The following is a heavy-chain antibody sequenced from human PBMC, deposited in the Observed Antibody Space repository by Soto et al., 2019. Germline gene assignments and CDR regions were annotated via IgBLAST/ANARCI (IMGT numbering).Heavy chain of an antibody. D-gene: IGHD3-3*01. CDR1: GGSISSSSYY. V-gene: IGHV4-39*01. CDR2: IYYSGST. CDR3: ASTGNYDFWSGYYEYYFDY. Sequence: ETLSLTCTVSGGSISSSSYYWGWIRQPPGKGLEWIGSIYYSGSTYYNPSLKSRITISVDTSKNQYSLKLNSVTAADTAVYYCASTGNYDFWSGYYEYYFDYWGQGTLVTVSS. J-gene: IGHJ4*02.